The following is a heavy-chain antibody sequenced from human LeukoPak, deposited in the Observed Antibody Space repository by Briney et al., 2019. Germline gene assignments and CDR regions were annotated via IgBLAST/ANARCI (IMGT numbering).Heavy chain of an antibody. CDR2: IVVGSGNT. J-gene: IGHJ3*02. CDR3: AAGWGYFDGSDAFDI. Sequence: GTSVKVSCKASGFTFTSSAVQWVRQARGQRLEWIGWIVVGSGNTNYAQKFQERVTITRDMSTSTAYVELSSLRSEDTAVYYCAAGWGYFDGSDAFDIWGQGTMVTVSS. D-gene: IGHD3-9*01. V-gene: IGHV1-58*01. CDR1: GFTFTSSA.